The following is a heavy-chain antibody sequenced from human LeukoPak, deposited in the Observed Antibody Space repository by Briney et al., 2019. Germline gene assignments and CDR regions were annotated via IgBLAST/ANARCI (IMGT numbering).Heavy chain of an antibody. V-gene: IGHV4-59*12. J-gene: IGHJ6*03. Sequence: SETLSLTCTVSGDSMNNYFWSWIRQPPGKGLEWIGYIYYTGSTNYNPSLKSRVTISVDTSKNQFSLKLRSVTAADTAVYYCARDGESIAAAAYTADYYYMDVWGKGTTVTVSS. D-gene: IGHD6-13*01. CDR1: GDSMNNYF. CDR3: ARDGESIAAAAYTADYYYMDV. CDR2: IYYTGST.